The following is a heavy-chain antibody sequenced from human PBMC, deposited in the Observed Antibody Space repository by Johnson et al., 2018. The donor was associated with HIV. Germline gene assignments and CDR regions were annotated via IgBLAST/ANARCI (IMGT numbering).Heavy chain of an antibody. Sequence: VQVVESGGGLVQPGRSLRLSCAASGFTFDDYAMHWVRQAPGKGLEWVSGISWNSGSIGYADSVKGRFTISRDNAKNSLYLQMNSLRAEDTALYYCAKDMGSSWYDPWDAFDIWGQGTVVTVSS. CDR1: GFTFDDYA. D-gene: IGHD6-13*01. CDR3: AKDMGSSWYDPWDAFDI. V-gene: IGHV3-9*01. CDR2: ISWNSGSI. J-gene: IGHJ3*02.